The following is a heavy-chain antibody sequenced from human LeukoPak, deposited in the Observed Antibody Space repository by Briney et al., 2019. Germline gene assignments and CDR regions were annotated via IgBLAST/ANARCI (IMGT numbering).Heavy chain of an antibody. V-gene: IGHV4-34*01. Sequence: SETLSLTCAVYGGSFSGYYWSWLRQPPGKGLEWIGEINHSGSTNYNPSLKSRVTISVGTSKNQFSLKLSSVTAADTAVYYCARGRRYCSSTSCYTSYYYYYMDVWGKGTTVTVSS. CDR2: INHSGST. J-gene: IGHJ6*03. CDR1: GGSFSGYY. CDR3: ARGRRYCSSTSCYTSYYYYYMDV. D-gene: IGHD2-2*02.